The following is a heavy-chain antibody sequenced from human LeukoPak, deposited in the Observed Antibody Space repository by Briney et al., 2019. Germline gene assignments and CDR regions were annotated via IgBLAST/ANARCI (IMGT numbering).Heavy chain of an antibody. CDR2: IKSKSDGETT. D-gene: IGHD3-22*01. CDR1: GFSFTNAW. J-gene: IGHJ4*02. V-gene: IGHV3-15*01. CDR3: TTLWYFYHNIDY. Sequence: GGSLRLSCAASGFSFTNAWMNWVRQAPGKGLEWVGLIKSKSDGETTDYAAPVRGRVTISRDDSKSTLYLQMNSLKTEDTAVYYCTTLWYFYHNIDYWGQGTLVTVSS.